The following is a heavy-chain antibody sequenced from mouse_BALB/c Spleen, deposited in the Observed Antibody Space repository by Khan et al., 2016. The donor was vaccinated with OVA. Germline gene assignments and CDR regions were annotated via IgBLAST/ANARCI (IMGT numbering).Heavy chain of an antibody. J-gene: IGHJ3*01. Sequence: QVRLQQSGPELVKPGASVKMSCKASGYTFTDFLISWLKQRPGQGLEWIGEIYPGSGYIYYNEKFKGKATLTSDKSSNTAYMHLSSLTSEDSAVYFCARAGYGGFAHWGQGTLVTVSA. CDR2: IYPGSGYI. CDR3: ARAGYGGFAH. V-gene: IGHV1-77*01. D-gene: IGHD3-2*02. CDR1: GYTFTDFL.